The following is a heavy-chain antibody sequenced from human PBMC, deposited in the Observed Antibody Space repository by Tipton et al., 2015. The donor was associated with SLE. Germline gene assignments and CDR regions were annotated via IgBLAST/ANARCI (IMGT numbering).Heavy chain of an antibody. Sequence: LRLSCTVSGGSISTHYWSWIRQPPGKGLEWIGYIYYTGSTNYNPSLKSRVTMSVDTSKKQFSLRLSSVTAADTAVYYCARIRDGDYKPAYYYYGMDVWGQGTTVTVSS. V-gene: IGHV4-59*11. CDR2: IYYTGST. CDR3: ARIRDGDYKPAYYYYGMDV. D-gene: IGHD4-17*01. J-gene: IGHJ6*02. CDR1: GGSISTHY.